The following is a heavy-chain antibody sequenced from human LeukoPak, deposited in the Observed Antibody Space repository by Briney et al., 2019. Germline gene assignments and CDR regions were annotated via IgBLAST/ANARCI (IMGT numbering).Heavy chain of an antibody. J-gene: IGHJ4*02. V-gene: IGHV4-4*07. D-gene: IGHD3-22*01. CDR1: GGSISIYY. CDR2: IYTSGST. CDR3: ARSPRRLFYDSSGYSYFDY. Sequence: SETLSLTCTVSGGSISIYYWIGIPKPAGKAREWIGRIYTSGSTNYNPSLQSRVTISVDTSKNQFSLKLSCVTAADTAVYYCARSPRRLFYDSSGYSYFDYWGQGTLVTVSS.